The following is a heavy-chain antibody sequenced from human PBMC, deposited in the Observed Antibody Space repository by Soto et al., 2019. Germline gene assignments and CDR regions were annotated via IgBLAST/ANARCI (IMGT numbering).Heavy chain of an antibody. Sequence: QVQLVQSGAEVKEPGSSVKVSCKVSGGTFSSQTINWVRQVPGQGLEWMGSVIPIIGEGKYAQSFLGRVTITADRSKSPAYRELSSLRSEDTAVYYCARPAVNDLDADSSAFDIWGQGTMVTVSS. D-gene: IGHD1-1*01. CDR2: VIPIIGEG. CDR3: ARPAVNDLDADSSAFDI. V-gene: IGHV1-69*02. CDR1: GGTFSSQT. J-gene: IGHJ3*02.